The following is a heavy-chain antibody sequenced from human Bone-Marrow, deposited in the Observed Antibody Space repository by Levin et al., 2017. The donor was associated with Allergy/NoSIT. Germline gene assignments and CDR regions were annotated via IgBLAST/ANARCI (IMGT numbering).Heavy chain of an antibody. Sequence: PGGSLRLSCAGSGLTFSSYWMSWVRQAPGRGLEWVAYIKQDGSERYYVDSVKGRFTISRDNAKDSLYLQMNSLRVEDTAVYYCYCGSPLTYYFDHWGQGTLVTVSS. CDR1: GLTFSSYW. J-gene: IGHJ4*02. V-gene: IGHV3-7*01. CDR2: IKQDGSER. D-gene: IGHD2-21*01. CDR3: YCGSPLTYYFDH.